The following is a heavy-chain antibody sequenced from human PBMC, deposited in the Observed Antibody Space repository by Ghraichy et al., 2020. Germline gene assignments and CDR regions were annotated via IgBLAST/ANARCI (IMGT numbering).Heavy chain of an antibody. CDR2: IYYSGST. J-gene: IGHJ4*01. D-gene: IGHD3-22*01. Sequence: SETLSLTCTVSGGSISSYYWSWIRQPPGKGLEWIGYIYYSGSTNYNPSLKSRVTISVDTSKNQFSLKLSSVTAADTAVYYCARGGGYYYDSSGYYYSLYSFYSSGPGTLVTVSS. V-gene: IGHV4-59*01. CDR3: ARGGGYYYDSSGYYYSLYSFYS. CDR1: GGSISSYY.